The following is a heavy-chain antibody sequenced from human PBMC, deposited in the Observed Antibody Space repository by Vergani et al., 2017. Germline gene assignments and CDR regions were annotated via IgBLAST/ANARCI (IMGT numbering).Heavy chain of an antibody. V-gene: IGHV4-61*02. Sequence: QVQLQESGPGLVRPSQTLSLTCTVSGGSISSGSYYWSWFRQPAGKGLEWVGDIDHTGRPDYNPSLKSRLTMSVDKSRNQFSLTLNSVTATDTAIYFCARVNTETNGHLYYYYYMDVWGQGTAVTVS. CDR2: IDHTGRP. CDR1: GGSISSGSYY. CDR3: ARVNTETNGHLYYYYYMDV. D-gene: IGHD4-11*01. J-gene: IGHJ6*03.